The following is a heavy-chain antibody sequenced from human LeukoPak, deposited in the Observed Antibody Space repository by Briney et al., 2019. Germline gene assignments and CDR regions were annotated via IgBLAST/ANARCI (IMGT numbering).Heavy chain of an antibody. Sequence: GGSLRHSCAGSGFTFRTYAMSWVRQAPGKGLEWVSSISASGSHIYYADSVKGRFSISRDSARNSVYVQMSSLRAEDTAVYYCARGPQFCSGGSCFGYYFDYWGQGALVTVSS. V-gene: IGHV3-21*01. CDR3: ARGPQFCSGGSCFGYYFDY. D-gene: IGHD2-15*01. CDR2: ISASGSHI. J-gene: IGHJ4*02. CDR1: GFTFRTYA.